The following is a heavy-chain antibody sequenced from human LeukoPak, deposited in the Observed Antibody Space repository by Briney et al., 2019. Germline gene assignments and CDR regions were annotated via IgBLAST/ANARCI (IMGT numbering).Heavy chain of an antibody. Sequence: GESLKISCKGSGYSFTSYWIGWVRQMPGEGLEWMGIIYPGDSDTRYSPSFQGQVTISADKSISTAYLQWSSLKASDTAMYYCARSYYYDSSGYYYYGMDVWGQGTLVTVSS. D-gene: IGHD3-22*01. CDR1: GYSFTSYW. CDR2: IYPGDSDT. V-gene: IGHV5-51*01. J-gene: IGHJ6*02. CDR3: ARSYYYDSSGYYYYGMDV.